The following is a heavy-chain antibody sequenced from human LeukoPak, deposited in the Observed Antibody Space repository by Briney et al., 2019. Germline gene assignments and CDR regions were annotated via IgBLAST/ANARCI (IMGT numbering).Heavy chain of an antibody. Sequence: PGGSLRLSCAASGFTFSSYWMSWVRQAPGKGLEWVANIKQDGSEKYYVDSVKGRFTISRDNAKNSLYLQMNSLRAEDTAVYYCARGFGSSWFYYYYYMDVWGKGTTVTVSS. CDR2: IKQDGSEK. J-gene: IGHJ6*03. V-gene: IGHV3-7*01. CDR3: ARGFGSSWFYYYYYMDV. CDR1: GFTFSSYW. D-gene: IGHD6-13*01.